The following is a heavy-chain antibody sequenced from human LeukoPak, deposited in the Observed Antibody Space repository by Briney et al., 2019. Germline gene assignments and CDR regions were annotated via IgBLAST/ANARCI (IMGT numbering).Heavy chain of an antibody. Sequence: ASVKVSCKASGYTFTGYYMHWVRQAPGQGLEWMGWISAYNGNTNYAQKLQGRVTMTTDTSTSTAYMELRSLRSDDTAVYYCARSYGGWFDPWGQGTLVTVSS. CDR1: GYTFTGYY. CDR3: ARSYGGWFDP. V-gene: IGHV1-18*04. CDR2: ISAYNGNT. J-gene: IGHJ5*02. D-gene: IGHD4-17*01.